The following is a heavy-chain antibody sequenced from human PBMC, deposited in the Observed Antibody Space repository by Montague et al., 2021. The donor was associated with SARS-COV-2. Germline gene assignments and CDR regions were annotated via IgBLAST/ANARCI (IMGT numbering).Heavy chain of an antibody. CDR2: IYHSGSA. D-gene: IGHD6-13*01. CDR3: ARFYSSWTD. Sequence: SETLSLTCAVSGGSISSGNWWSWVRQPPGKGLEWIGEIYHSGSANYNPSPNSRVTMSLDKSKNQFSLNLSSATAADTAVYYCARFYSSWTDWGQGTLVTVSS. V-gene: IGHV4-4*02. CDR1: GGSISSGNW. J-gene: IGHJ4*02.